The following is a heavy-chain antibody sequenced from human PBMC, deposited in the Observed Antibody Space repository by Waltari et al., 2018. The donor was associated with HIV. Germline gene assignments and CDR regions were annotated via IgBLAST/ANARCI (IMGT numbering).Heavy chain of an antibody. CDR1: GFTFDDYA. D-gene: IGHD3-3*01. CDR2: IGWNGSI. J-gene: IGHJ4*02. V-gene: IGHV3-9*01. CDR3: AKDEGVTIFGVFTTTPGY. Sequence: EMQLVESGGGLVQPGRSLRLSCAASGFTFDDYAMHWVRQAPGKGLEWVSGIGWNGSIGYADSVKGRFTISRDNAKNSLYLQMNSLRVEDTALYYCAKDEGVTIFGVFTTTPGYWGQGILVTVSS.